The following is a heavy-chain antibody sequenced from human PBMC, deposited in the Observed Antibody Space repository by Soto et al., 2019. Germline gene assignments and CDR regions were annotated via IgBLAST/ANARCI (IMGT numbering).Heavy chain of an antibody. V-gene: IGHV3-30*04. CDR3: ARDMEARYFFDY. CDR2: ISYDGRNI. CDR1: GFTFSTYA. Sequence: PGGSLRLSCAASGFTFSTYAMHWVRQAPGRGLEWVAVISYDGRNIFYANSVKGRFTISRDSAKSTLYLQMNNLRRDDTAIYYCARDMEARYFFDYWGQGALVTVSS. J-gene: IGHJ4*02. D-gene: IGHD3-9*01.